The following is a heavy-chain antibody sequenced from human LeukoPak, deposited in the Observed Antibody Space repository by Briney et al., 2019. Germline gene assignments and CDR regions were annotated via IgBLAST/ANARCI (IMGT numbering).Heavy chain of an antibody. V-gene: IGHV1-69*13. J-gene: IGHJ4*02. D-gene: IGHD4-17*01. Sequence: ASVKVSCKASGGTFISYAISWVRQAPGQGLEWMGGIIPIFGTANYAQKFQGRVTITADESTSTAYMELSSLRSEDTAVYYCARGGDYGDYGVYYWGQGTLVTVSS. CDR3: ARGGDYGDYGVYY. CDR2: IIPIFGTA. CDR1: GGTFISYA.